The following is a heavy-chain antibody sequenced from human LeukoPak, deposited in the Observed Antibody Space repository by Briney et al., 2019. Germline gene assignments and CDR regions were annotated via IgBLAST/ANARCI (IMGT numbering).Heavy chain of an antibody. CDR3: ARRTSNPVGAIDY. D-gene: IGHD1-26*01. J-gene: IGHJ4*02. Sequence: SETLSLTCSVSGGSISRSDYYWGWIRQPPGKGLEWIGAISSSGGPYYNPSLKSRVTISVDSSMNQFSLKLSSVTAADTAVYYCARRTSNPVGAIDYWGQGALVTVSS. CDR2: ISSSGGP. V-gene: IGHV4-39*01. CDR1: GGSISRSDYY.